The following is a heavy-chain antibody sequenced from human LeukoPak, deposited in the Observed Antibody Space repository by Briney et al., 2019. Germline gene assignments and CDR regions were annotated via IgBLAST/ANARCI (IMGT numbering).Heavy chain of an antibody. CDR2: ISGSGGST. CDR1: GFTFSDYS. J-gene: IGHJ4*02. V-gene: IGHV3-23*01. D-gene: IGHD5-12*01. Sequence: TGGSLRLSCAASGFTFSDYSMNWVRQAPGKGLEWVSTISGSGGSTYYADSVKGRFTISRDNSKNTLYLQMNSLRAEDTAFYYCAKDLKGYSDYDFSDYWGQGTLVTVSS. CDR3: AKDLKGYSDYDFSDY.